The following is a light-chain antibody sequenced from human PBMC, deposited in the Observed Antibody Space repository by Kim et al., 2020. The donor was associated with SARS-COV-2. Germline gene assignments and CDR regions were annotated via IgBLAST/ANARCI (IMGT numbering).Light chain of an antibody. Sequence: ASIVDRVKHSCRARQCIRRLLSLYQQKPGKAPMLLIYAASSLQSGVPSRFSGSGSWTDFTLAISSLQPQDFATYFCQQANSFPLTFGGGTKLDIK. CDR2: AAS. CDR3: QQANSFPLT. CDR1: QCIRRL. J-gene: IGKJ4*01. V-gene: IGKV1-12*01.